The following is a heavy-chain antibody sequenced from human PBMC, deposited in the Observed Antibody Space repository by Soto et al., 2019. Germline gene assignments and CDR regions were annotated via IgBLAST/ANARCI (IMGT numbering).Heavy chain of an antibody. CDR1: GFTFDDYA. CDR2: ISSNSGSV. D-gene: IGHD4-17*01. J-gene: IGHJ4*02. CDR3: AKDALTAVGFHFDF. Sequence: EVQLVESGGGLVQPGRSLRLSCAASGFTFDDYAMHWVRQAPGKGLEWVSGISSNSGSVGYADSVKGRFTISRDNAKRSLYLQMSSLKTEDTALYYCAKDALTAVGFHFDFWGQGALVTVSS. V-gene: IGHV3-9*01.